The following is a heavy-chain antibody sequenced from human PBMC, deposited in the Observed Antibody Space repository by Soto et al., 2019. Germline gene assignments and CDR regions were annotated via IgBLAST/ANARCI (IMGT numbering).Heavy chain of an antibody. V-gene: IGHV6-1*01. CDR3: ARDWGYDPDPTYYYGMDV. Sequence: SQTLSLTCVISGDTVSTNTAAWNWIRQSPSRGLEWLGRIYYKSRWYNDYSESLKSRIAITPDTSRNQFSLQLNSVIPEDTAVYYCARDWGYDPDPTYYYGMDVWGQGAKVTVS. D-gene: IGHD5-12*01. J-gene: IGHJ6*02. CDR1: GDTVSTNTAA. CDR2: IYYKSRWYN.